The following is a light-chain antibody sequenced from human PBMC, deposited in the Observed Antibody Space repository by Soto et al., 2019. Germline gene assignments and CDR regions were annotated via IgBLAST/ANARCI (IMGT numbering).Light chain of an antibody. J-gene: IGKJ1*01. CDR1: QSVSSNY. V-gene: IGKV3-20*01. CDR3: QQFVTSRWT. CDR2: AAS. Sequence: SVLTQSPGTLSLSPVERATLSCRASQSVSSNYLAWYQQKPGQAPRLLIYAASSRATRIPDRISGSGSVTDFTLSISRLEPEDFAVYFCQQFVTSRWTFGQWTKVDI.